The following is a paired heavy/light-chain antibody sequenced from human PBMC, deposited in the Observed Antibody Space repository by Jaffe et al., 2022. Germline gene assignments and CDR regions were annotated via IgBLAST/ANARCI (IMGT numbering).Heavy chain of an antibody. D-gene: IGHD1-1*01. CDR1: GYTFTSYG. V-gene: IGHV1-18*01. CDR3: ARGPYNWNDVLPKYYYMDV. Sequence: QVQLVQSGAEVKKPGASVKVSCKASGYTFTSYGISWVRQAPGQGLEWMGWISAYNGNTNYAQKLQGRVTMTTDTSTSTAYMELRSLRSDDTAVYYCARGPYNWNDVLPKYYYMDVWGKGTTVTVSS. J-gene: IGHJ6*03. CDR2: ISAYNGNT.
Light chain of an antibody. J-gene: IGKJ3*01. CDR2: GAS. CDR1: QSVSSSY. CDR3: QQYGSSPPTFT. Sequence: EIVLTQSPGTLSLSPGERATLSCRASQSVSSSYLAWYQQKPGQAPRLLIYGASSRATGIPDRFSGSGSGTDFTLTISRLEPEDFAVYYCQQYGSSPPTFTFGPGTKVDIK. V-gene: IGKV3-20*01.